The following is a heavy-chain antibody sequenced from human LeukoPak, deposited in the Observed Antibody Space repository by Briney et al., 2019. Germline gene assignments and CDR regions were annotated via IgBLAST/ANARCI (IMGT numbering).Heavy chain of an antibody. CDR2: INPNSGGT. Sequence: GASVTVSCTASGYTFTVYYMHWVRQAPGQGREWMGWINPNSGGTNYAQKFQGRVTMTRDTPISTAYMELSRLRSDDTAVYYCASSSGWYDPQDYWGQGTLVTVSS. J-gene: IGHJ4*02. V-gene: IGHV1-2*02. CDR3: ASSSGWYDPQDY. D-gene: IGHD6-19*01. CDR1: GYTFTVYY.